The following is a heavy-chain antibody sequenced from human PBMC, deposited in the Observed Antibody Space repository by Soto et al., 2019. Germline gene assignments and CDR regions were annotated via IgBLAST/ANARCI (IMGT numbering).Heavy chain of an antibody. V-gene: IGHV3-21*01. CDR2: ITSASSYK. J-gene: IGHJ3*02. Sequence: PGGSLRLSCAASGFTFSSDPMHWVRQAPGKGLEWVSSITSASSYKYYGDSVKGRFTISRDNANNSLFLQMNSLRAEDTAVYYCAREVDHAFDIRGKGTMVTVSS. CDR1: GFTFSSDP. CDR3: AREVDHAFDI. D-gene: IGHD2-2*01.